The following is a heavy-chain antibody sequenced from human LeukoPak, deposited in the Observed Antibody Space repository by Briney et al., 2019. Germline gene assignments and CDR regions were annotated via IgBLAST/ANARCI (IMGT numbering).Heavy chain of an antibody. V-gene: IGHV3-11*01. J-gene: IGHJ5*02. CDR2: INIGGTNT. Sequence: PGGSLRLSCAASGFTFNDYYMSWIRQALEKGLEWLSYINIGGTNTHYADSVKGRFTISRDNAKKSLYLEMNNLRAEDTAVYYCATDGAGFDTWGQGVLVTVSS. CDR3: ATDGAGFDT. CDR1: GFTFNDYY.